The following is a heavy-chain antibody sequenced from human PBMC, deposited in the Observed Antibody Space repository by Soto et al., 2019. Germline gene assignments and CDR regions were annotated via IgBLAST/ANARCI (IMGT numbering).Heavy chain of an antibody. CDR1: GYTFTGYY. V-gene: IGHV1-2*02. D-gene: IGHD4-17*01. Sequence: GASVKVSCKASGYTFTGYYMHWVRQAPGQGLEWMGWINPDNGSTKYAQKFQGRVTITRDTSANTAYMELSSLRSEDTAVYYCARGDYGDLFYYYYYGMDVWGQGTTVTVSS. CDR3: ARGDYGDLFYYYYYGMDV. CDR2: INPDNGST. J-gene: IGHJ6*02.